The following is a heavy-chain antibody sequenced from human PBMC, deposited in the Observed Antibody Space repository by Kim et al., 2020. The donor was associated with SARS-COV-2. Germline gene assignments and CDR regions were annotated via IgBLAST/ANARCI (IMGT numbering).Heavy chain of an antibody. D-gene: IGHD4-4*01. CDR3: AKDKRAGNYQFDH. V-gene: IGHV3-23*01. J-gene: IGHJ4*02. Sequence: GGSLRLSCAASGFTFTNYAMSWVRQAPGKGLEWVSGISSSGSGTYYADSVKGRFTISRDNSENTLYLQLNSLRADDTAVYYCAKDKRAGNYQFDHWGQG. CDR1: GFTFTNYA. CDR2: ISSSGSGT.